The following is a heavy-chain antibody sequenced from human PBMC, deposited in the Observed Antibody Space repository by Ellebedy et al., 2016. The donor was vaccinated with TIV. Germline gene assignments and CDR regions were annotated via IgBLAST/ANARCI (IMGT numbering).Heavy chain of an antibody. D-gene: IGHD3-22*01. V-gene: IGHV3-23*01. Sequence: GGSLRLXXAASGFTFSNYAMSWARQAPGKGLEWVSAISGSGGSTYYADSVKGRFTISRDNSKNTLYLQMNSLRAEDTAVYYCAKGGSWLDYSDSSGLYNFDYWGQGTLVTVTS. J-gene: IGHJ4*02. CDR3: AKGGSWLDYSDSSGLYNFDY. CDR1: GFTFSNYA. CDR2: ISGSGGST.